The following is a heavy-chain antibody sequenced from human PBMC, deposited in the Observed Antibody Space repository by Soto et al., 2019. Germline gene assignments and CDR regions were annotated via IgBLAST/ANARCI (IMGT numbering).Heavy chain of an antibody. D-gene: IGHD6-13*01. CDR1: GFTFSSYS. J-gene: IGHJ3*02. V-gene: IGHV3-21*01. CDR3: ARDPHSVQRQLVRADAFDI. CDR2: ISSSSSYI. Sequence: GGSLRLSCAASGFTFSSYSMNWVRQAPGKGLEWVSSISSSSSYIYYADSVKGRFTISRDNAKNSLYLQMNSLRAEDTAVYYCARDPHSVQRQLVRADAFDIWGQGTMVTVSS.